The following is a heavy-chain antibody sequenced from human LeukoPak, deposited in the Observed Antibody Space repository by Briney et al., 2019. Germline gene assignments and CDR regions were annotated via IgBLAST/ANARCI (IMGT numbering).Heavy chain of an antibody. Sequence: GGSLRLSCAASGFTFSNYAMIWVRQAPGKGLEWVSSISGRGGSTYYAGSVKGRFTISRDNSKNTLSLQMDSLTSEDTAVYYCAKDSGVVVTAIPNYWGQGALVTVSS. V-gene: IGHV3-23*01. D-gene: IGHD2-21*02. CDR2: ISGRGGST. CDR1: GFTFSNYA. J-gene: IGHJ4*02. CDR3: AKDSGVVVTAIPNY.